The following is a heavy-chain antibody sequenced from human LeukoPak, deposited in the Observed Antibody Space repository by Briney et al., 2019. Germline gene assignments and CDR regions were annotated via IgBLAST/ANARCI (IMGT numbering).Heavy chain of an antibody. Sequence: GGSLRLSCAAPGFTFDDYAMHWVRQAPGKGLEWVSGISWNSGSIGYADSVKGRFTISRDNAKNSLYLQMNSLRAEDTALYYCAKGSYQLLSSWFDPWGQGTLVTVSS. CDR3: AKGSYQLLSSWFDP. CDR1: GFTFDDYA. J-gene: IGHJ5*02. CDR2: ISWNSGSI. V-gene: IGHV3-9*01. D-gene: IGHD2-2*01.